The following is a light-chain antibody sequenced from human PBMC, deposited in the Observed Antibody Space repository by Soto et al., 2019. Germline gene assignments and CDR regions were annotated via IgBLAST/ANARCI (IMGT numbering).Light chain of an antibody. Sequence: DIQMTQSPSSLSASVGDRVTITCRASQSISSYLNWYQQKPGKAPKLLIYAASSLQSGVPSRFSGSGSGTDFTLTISSLQPEDFATYYCQQLNSFPITFGGGTKLDIK. J-gene: IGKJ4*01. CDR3: QQLNSFPIT. CDR2: AAS. CDR1: QSISSY. V-gene: IGKV1-39*01.